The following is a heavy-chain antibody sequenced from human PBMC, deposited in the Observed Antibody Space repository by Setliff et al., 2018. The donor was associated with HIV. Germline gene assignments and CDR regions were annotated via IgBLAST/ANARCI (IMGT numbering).Heavy chain of an antibody. CDR2: IWHDGRNK. Sequence: PGGSLRLSCAASGFTFRTYGMHWVRQAPGKGLEWVGVIWHDGRNKYYADFVRGRFTISRDNSKNTLYLQMGSLRAEDTGVYYCVKPEGGDYGPPLNAFDVWGQGTLVTVSS. CDR3: VKPEGGDYGPPLNAFDV. V-gene: IGHV3-30*02. CDR1: GFTFRTYG. J-gene: IGHJ3*01. D-gene: IGHD3-10*01.